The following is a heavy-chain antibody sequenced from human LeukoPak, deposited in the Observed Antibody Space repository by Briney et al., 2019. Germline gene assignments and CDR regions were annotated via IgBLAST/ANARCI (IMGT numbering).Heavy chain of an antibody. Sequence: SETLPLTCTVSGGSISSYYWSWIRQPPGKGLEWIGYIYYSGSTNYNPSLKSRVTISVDTSKNQFSLKLSSVTAADTAVYYCAREKRAVAGSAFDYWGQGTLVTVSS. D-gene: IGHD6-19*01. V-gene: IGHV4-59*01. CDR3: AREKRAVAGSAFDY. J-gene: IGHJ4*02. CDR1: GGSISSYY. CDR2: IYYSGST.